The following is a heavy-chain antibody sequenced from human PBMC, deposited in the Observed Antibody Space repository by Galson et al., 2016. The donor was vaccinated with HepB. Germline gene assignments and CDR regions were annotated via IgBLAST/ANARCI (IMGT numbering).Heavy chain of an antibody. V-gene: IGHV3-13*01. J-gene: IGHJ6*04. D-gene: IGHD4/OR15-4a*01. CDR2: IETAGDT. CDR1: GFTFSIHD. Sequence: SLRLSCAASGFTFSIHDMHWVRQAPGKGLEWVSAIETAGDTYYPDSVKGRFTISRENAKNSLYLQMNSLRAGDTAVYYCARGKSLLTMPWNYGLDVWGKGTTVSVPS. CDR3: ARGKSLLTMPWNYGLDV.